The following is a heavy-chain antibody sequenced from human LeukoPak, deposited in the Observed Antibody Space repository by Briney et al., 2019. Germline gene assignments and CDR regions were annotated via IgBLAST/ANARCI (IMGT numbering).Heavy chain of an antibody. CDR1: GGSISSYY. D-gene: IGHD2-15*01. CDR2: IYYSGST. CDR3: ARTSDSGLDFDY. Sequence: PSDTLSLTCTVSGGSISSYYWSWIRQPPGKGLEWIGYIYYSGSTNYNPSLKSRVTISVDTSKNQFSLKLSSVTAADTAVYYCARTSDSGLDFDYWGQGTLVTVSS. V-gene: IGHV4-59*07. J-gene: IGHJ4*02.